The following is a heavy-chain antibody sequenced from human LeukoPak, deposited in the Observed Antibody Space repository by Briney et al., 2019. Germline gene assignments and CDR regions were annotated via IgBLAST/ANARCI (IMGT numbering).Heavy chain of an antibody. V-gene: IGHV4-39*01. Sequence: SETLSLTCTVSGGSISSSGSYCGWIRQPPGKGLEWIGSIYYSGSTYYNPSLKSRVTISGDTSKNQFSLKLSSLTAADTAVYYCARGIYCSGGSCYPTILFDYWGQGTLVTVSS. D-gene: IGHD2-15*01. CDR2: IYYSGST. CDR1: GGSISSSGSY. J-gene: IGHJ4*02. CDR3: ARGIYCSGGSCYPTILFDY.